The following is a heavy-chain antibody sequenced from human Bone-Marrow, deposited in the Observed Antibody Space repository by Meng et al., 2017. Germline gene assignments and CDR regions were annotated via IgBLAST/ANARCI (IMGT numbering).Heavy chain of an antibody. J-gene: IGHJ6*02. D-gene: IGHD3-22*01. CDR1: GGSISSYF. CDR3: ARGYTYYYDSSGYYPDYYYYGMDV. Sequence: SETLSLTCTVSGGSISSYFWTWIRQPAGKGLEWIGRIYTSGSTNYNPSLKSRVTISVDTSKNQFSLKLSSVTAADTAVYYCARGYTYYYDSSGYYPDYYYYGMDVWGQGTTVTVSS. CDR2: IYTSGST. V-gene: IGHV4-4*07.